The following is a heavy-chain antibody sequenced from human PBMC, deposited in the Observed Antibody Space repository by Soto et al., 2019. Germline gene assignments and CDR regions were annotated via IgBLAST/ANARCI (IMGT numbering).Heavy chain of an antibody. CDR2: IYYTGTT. CDR1: GGSISSYY. Sequence: PSETLSLTCTVSGGSISSYYWSWIRQPPGKGLEWIGYIYYTGTTNYNPSLKSRVTISVDTSKNQFSLNLSSVTAADTAVYYCSLYYEDSSGYRAPLEYWGQGTLVTVSS. D-gene: IGHD3-22*01. J-gene: IGHJ4*02. V-gene: IGHV4-59*12. CDR3: SLYYEDSSGYRAPLEY.